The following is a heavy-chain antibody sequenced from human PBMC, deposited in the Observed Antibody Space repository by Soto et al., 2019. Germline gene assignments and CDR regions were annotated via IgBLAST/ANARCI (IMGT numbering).Heavy chain of an antibody. Sequence: GGSLRLSCAASGFTFSSYAMHWVRQAPGKGLEWVAVISYDGSNKYYADSVKGRFTISRDNSKNTLYLQMNSLRAEDTAVYYCAKDHVPGVNQGLFDYWGQGTLVTVSS. D-gene: IGHD3-10*01. J-gene: IGHJ4*02. CDR3: AKDHVPGVNQGLFDY. V-gene: IGHV3-30-3*01. CDR1: GFTFSSYA. CDR2: ISYDGSNK.